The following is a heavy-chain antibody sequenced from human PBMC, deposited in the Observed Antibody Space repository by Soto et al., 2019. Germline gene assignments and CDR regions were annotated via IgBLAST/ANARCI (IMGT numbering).Heavy chain of an antibody. V-gene: IGHV1-18*01. Sequence: ASAKVSCKDSCYAFTSHGISLVRHAAGQGLEWMGWISAYNGNTNYAQKFQGRVTMTRDTSISTVYMELSRLTSDDTAVYYCARDQSGSYYRGAFDIWGQGTMVTVSS. CDR2: ISAYNGNT. D-gene: IGHD1-26*01. J-gene: IGHJ3*02. CDR3: ARDQSGSYYRGAFDI. CDR1: CYAFTSHG.